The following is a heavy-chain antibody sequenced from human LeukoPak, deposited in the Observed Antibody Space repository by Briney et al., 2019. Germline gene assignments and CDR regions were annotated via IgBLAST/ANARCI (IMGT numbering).Heavy chain of an antibody. D-gene: IGHD3-10*01. CDR1: GFTFCNAW. J-gene: IGHJ4*02. Sequence: GGSLRLSCAASGFTFCNAWMSWVRHAPGKGLVWVGRIKSKTDGGTTDYAAPVKGRFTTSRDDSKNTLYLQMNSLKTEDTAVYYCTTVDGILWFGDPRRYYFDYWGQGTLVTVSS. CDR2: IKSKTDGGTT. CDR3: TTVDGILWFGDPRRYYFDY. V-gene: IGHV3-15*01.